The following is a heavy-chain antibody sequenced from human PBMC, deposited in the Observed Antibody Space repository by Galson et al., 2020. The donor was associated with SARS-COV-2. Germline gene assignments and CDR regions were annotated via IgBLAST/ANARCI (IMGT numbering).Heavy chain of an antibody. V-gene: IGHV4-34*01. D-gene: IGHD3-10*01. CDR3: ARGRPSSYGSGSYFIYYYHYGMDV. Sequence: ETSETLSLTCAVYGVSFSGYYWTWVRQPPGTALEWIGEITHSGSTTHNPSLETRVSLSVDPSKNQFDLKLMSVTAADTAVYYCARGRPSSYGSGSYFIYYYHYGMDVWGHGTTVTVSS. CDR1: GVSFSGYY. J-gene: IGHJ6*02. CDR2: ITHSGST.